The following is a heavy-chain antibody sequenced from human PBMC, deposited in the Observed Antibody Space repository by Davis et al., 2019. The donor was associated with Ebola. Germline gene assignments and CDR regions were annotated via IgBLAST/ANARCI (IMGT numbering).Heavy chain of an antibody. CDR3: AGQWELVEAFDI. V-gene: IGHV1-46*01. CDR2: INPSGGST. CDR1: GYTFTSYY. D-gene: IGHD1-26*01. J-gene: IGHJ3*02. Sequence: AASVKVSCKASGYTFTSYYMHWVRQAPGQGLEWMGIINPSGGSTSYAQKFQGRVTMTRDTSTSTVYMELSSLRSEDTAVYYCAGQWELVEAFDIWGQGTMVTVSS.